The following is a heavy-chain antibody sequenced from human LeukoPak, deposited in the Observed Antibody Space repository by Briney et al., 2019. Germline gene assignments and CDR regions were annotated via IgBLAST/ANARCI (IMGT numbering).Heavy chain of an antibody. CDR3: AKVAQYYYDSSGYFDY. CDR1: GFTFDDYA. CDR2: ISWNSGSI. D-gene: IGHD3-22*01. Sequence: GGSLRLSCAASGFTFDDYAMHWVRQAPGKGLEWVSGISWNSGSIGYADSVKGRFTISRDNAKNSLYLQMNSLRAEDTALYYCAKVAQYYYDSSGYFDYWGQGTLVTVSS. V-gene: IGHV3-9*01. J-gene: IGHJ4*02.